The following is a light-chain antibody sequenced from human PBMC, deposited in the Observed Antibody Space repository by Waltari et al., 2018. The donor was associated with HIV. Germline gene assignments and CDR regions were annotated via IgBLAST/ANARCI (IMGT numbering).Light chain of an antibody. CDR2: KVS. J-gene: IGKJ1*01. CDR3: MQPTHWPWT. CDR1: QSLVYIDGDTY. Sequence: DVVMTQSPLSLPVTLGQPASISCRSSQSLVYIDGDTYLNWFHQRPGQSPRRLIYKVSKRDSGVPDRFSGSGSGTDFTLKISRVEAEDVGVYYCMQPTHWPWTCGQGTKVEIK. V-gene: IGKV2-30*01.